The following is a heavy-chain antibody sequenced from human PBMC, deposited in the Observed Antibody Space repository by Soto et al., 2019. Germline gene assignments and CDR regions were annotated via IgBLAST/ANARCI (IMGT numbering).Heavy chain of an antibody. CDR2: ISYDGSNK. CDR3: AKGRFTIFGVGGMDV. CDR1: GFTFSSYG. D-gene: IGHD3-3*01. Sequence: GGSLRLSCAASGFTFSSYGIHFFRHAPCKGLEWVAVISYDGSNKYYADPVKGRFTISRDNSKNTLYLQMNSLRAEDTAVYYCAKGRFTIFGVGGMDVWGQGTTVTVSS. J-gene: IGHJ6*02. V-gene: IGHV3-30*18.